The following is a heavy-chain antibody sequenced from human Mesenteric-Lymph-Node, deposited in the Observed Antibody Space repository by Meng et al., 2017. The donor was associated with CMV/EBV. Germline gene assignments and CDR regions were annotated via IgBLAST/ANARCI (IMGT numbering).Heavy chain of an antibody. D-gene: IGHD1-14*01. Sequence: GGSLRLSCAASGFTFSTYGMHWVRQAPGKGLEWVAFIRYDGSNQYFADSVKGRFTISRDNAKNSLYLQMTSLRAEDTAVYYCARAREPTDAFHVWGQGTMVTVSS. V-gene: IGHV3-30*02. CDR1: GFTFSTYG. CDR3: ARAREPTDAFHV. CDR2: IRYDGSNQ. J-gene: IGHJ3*01.